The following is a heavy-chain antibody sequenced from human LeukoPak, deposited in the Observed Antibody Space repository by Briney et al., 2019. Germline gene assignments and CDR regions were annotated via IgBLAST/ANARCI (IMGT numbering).Heavy chain of an antibody. Sequence: SETLSLTCAVYGGSFSGYYWSWIRQPPGKGLEWIGEINHSGSTNYNPFLKSRVTISVDTSKNQFSLKLSSVTAADTAVYYCARGSPRGYCSSTSCYTSGMDVWGQGTTVTVSS. D-gene: IGHD2-2*02. CDR2: INHSGST. CDR3: ARGSPRGYCSSTSCYTSGMDV. V-gene: IGHV4-34*01. J-gene: IGHJ6*02. CDR1: GGSFSGYY.